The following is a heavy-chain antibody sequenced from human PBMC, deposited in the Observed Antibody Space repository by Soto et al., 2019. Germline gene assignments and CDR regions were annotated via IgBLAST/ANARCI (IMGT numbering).Heavy chain of an antibody. D-gene: IGHD6-19*01. CDR1: GGSISSYY. CDR2: IYYSGST. J-gene: IGHJ5*02. CDR3: AREIAVAGTGWFDP. Sequence: ASETLSLTCTVSGGSISSYYWSWIRQPPGKGLEWIGYIYYSGSTNYNPSLKSRVTISVDTSKNQFSLKLSSVTAADTAVYYCAREIAVAGTGWFDPWGHGTLVTVSS. V-gene: IGHV4-59*01.